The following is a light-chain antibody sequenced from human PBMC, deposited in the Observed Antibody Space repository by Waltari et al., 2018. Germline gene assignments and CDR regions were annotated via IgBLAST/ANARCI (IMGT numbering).Light chain of an antibody. CDR1: QSVLHSSQNKNF. V-gene: IGKV4-1*01. CDR3: QQNHTTPHP. CDR2: WAS. J-gene: IGKJ2*01. Sequence: DIVMTQSPASLAVSLGERATINCKSSQSVLHSSQNKNFLAWYQHKPRQPPKLLISWASTRQSGVPDLFSGRGSGKDFTLTISGLQAEDVAVYYGQQNHTTPHPFGQGTKLEIK.